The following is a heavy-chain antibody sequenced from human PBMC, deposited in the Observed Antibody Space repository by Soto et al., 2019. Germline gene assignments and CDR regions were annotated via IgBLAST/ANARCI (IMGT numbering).Heavy chain of an antibody. V-gene: IGHV4-34*01. J-gene: IGHJ6*02. CDR1: GGSFSGYY. Sequence: SETLSLTCAVYGGSFSGYYWSWIRQPPGKGLEWIGKVDHSGSTNYNPSLKSRVTISVDTSKNQFSLKLSSVTAADTAVYYCANMRDVWGQGTTVTVSS. CDR2: VDHSGST. CDR3: ANMRDV. D-gene: IGHD3-16*01.